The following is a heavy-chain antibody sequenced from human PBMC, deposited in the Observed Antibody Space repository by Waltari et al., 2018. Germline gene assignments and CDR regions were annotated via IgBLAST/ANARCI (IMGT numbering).Heavy chain of an antibody. V-gene: IGHV4-34*01. CDR3: ARHNVVRGVILYYFDY. J-gene: IGHJ4*02. Sequence: QVQLQQWGAGLLKPSETLSLTCAVYGVSFIGYYWSWIRQPPGKGLEWIGEINHSGSTNYNPSLKSRVTISVDTSKNQFSLKLSSVTAADTAVYYCARHNVVRGVILYYFDYWGQGTLVTVSS. CDR2: INHSGST. CDR1: GVSFIGYY. D-gene: IGHD3-10*01.